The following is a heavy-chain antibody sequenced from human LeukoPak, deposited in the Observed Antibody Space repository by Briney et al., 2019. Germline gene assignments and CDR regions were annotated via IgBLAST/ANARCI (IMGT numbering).Heavy chain of an antibody. Sequence: PGGSQRLSCAASGFTFSSYWMSWVRQAPGKGLEWVANIKQDGSEKYYVDSVKGRFTISRGNAKNSLYLQMNSLRAEDTAVYYCAREGIAAADAFDIWGQGTMVTVSS. CDR3: AREGIAAADAFDI. J-gene: IGHJ3*02. CDR1: GFTFSSYW. V-gene: IGHV3-7*01. CDR2: IKQDGSEK. D-gene: IGHD6-13*01.